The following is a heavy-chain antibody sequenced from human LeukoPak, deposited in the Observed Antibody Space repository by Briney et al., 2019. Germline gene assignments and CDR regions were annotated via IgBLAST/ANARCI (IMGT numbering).Heavy chain of an antibody. D-gene: IGHD3-10*01. CDR1: GFTFNNYA. Sequence: GGSLRLSCSASGFTFNNYAMHWVRQAPGKGLEYVSGINNDGGSTQYADSVKGRFTISRDNSKNTVYLQMNSLRAEDTAVYYCARGLRSPDSWGQGTLVTVSS. CDR2: INNDGGST. CDR3: ARGLRSPDS. J-gene: IGHJ4*02. V-gene: IGHV3-64*04.